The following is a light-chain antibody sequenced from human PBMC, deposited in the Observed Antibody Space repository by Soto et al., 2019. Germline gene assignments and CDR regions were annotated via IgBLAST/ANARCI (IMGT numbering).Light chain of an antibody. J-gene: IGKJ5*01. CDR3: QQRSNWPIT. CDR1: LSVSSY. V-gene: IGKV3-11*01. CDR2: DPS. Sequence: EIVLTQSPAPLSLSPGERATLSCRASLSVSSYLAWYQQKPGQAPRLLIYDPSTRATGIPARFSGSGSGTDFTLTISSLDPEDFAVYYCQQRSNWPITFGQGTRLEIK.